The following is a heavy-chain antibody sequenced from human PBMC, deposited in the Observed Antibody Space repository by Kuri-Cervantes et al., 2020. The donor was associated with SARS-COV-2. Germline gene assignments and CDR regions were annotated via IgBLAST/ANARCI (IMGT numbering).Heavy chain of an antibody. CDR1: GGSFSGYY. V-gene: IGHV4-34*01. J-gene: IGHJ4*02. Sequence: SETLSLTCAVYGGSFSGYYWSWIRQPPGKGLEWIGEINHSGSTNYNPSLKSRVTISVDTSKNQFSLKLSSVTAADTAVYYCARQYCTNGVCYTPFDYSGQGTLVTVSS. CDR3: ARQYCTNGVCYTPFDY. D-gene: IGHD2-8*01. CDR2: INHSGST.